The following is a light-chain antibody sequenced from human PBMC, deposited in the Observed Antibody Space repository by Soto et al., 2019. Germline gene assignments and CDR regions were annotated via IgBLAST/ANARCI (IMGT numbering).Light chain of an antibody. CDR2: GAS. CDR3: QQYNNWLPFT. Sequence: EIVMTQSPATLSVSPGERATLSCRASQSVSSNLAWYQQKPGQAPRLPIYGASTRATGIPDRFSGSGSGTEFTLTISSLQSEDFAVYYCQQYNNWLPFTFGPGTKVDIK. CDR1: QSVSSN. J-gene: IGKJ3*01. V-gene: IGKV3D-15*01.